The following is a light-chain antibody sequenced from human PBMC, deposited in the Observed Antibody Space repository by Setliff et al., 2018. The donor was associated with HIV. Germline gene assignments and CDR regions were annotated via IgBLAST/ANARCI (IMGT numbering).Light chain of an antibody. V-gene: IGLV2-14*01. Sequence: QSVLTQPASVSGSPGQSITISCTGTSSDVGRYNYVSWYQQHPGKAPKLLIYEVSNRSSGVSNRFSGSKSGNTASLTISGLQADDEADYYCSSFTSSTPFVFGTGTKVTVL. J-gene: IGLJ1*01. CDR3: SSFTSSTPFV. CDR2: EVS. CDR1: SSDVGRYNY.